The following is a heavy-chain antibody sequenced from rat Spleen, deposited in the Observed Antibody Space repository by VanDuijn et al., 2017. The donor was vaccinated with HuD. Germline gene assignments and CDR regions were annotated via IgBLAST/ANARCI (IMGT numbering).Heavy chain of an antibody. V-gene: IGHV2-32*01. CDR2: IWGDGST. J-gene: IGHJ4*01. D-gene: IGHD1-4*01. CDR1: GFSLTSYH. Sequence: QVQLKESGPGLVTPSETLSLTCTVSGFSLTSYHVSWVRQPPGNGLEWMGVIWGDGSTAYNSALKSRLSISRDTSKSQVFLKMSSLKTEDTATYYCAREGILPGYVMDAWGQGASVTVSS. CDR3: AREGILPGYVMDA.